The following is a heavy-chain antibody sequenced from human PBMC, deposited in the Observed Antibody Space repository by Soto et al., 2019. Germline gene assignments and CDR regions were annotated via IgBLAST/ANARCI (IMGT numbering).Heavy chain of an antibody. Sequence: SETLSLTCAVYNGSFSVYYWTWFRQPPGKGLEWIGEINHSGSTNYIPSLKSRVTISVDTSKNQFSLKLSSVTAADTAVYYCARDSTRRGACDIWGQGTMVTVSS. D-gene: IGHD2-2*01. J-gene: IGHJ3*02. V-gene: IGHV4-34*01. CDR3: ARDSTRRGACDI. CDR2: INHSGST. CDR1: NGSFSVYY.